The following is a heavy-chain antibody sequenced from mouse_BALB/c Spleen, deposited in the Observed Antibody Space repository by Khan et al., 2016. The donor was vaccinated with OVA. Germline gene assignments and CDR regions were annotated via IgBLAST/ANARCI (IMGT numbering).Heavy chain of an antibody. Sequence: EVQLVESGGGIVQPGGSLKRSCAASSFTISSYGMSSVRQTLDKKLELVATFVSNGGSTDYPDSVKRRISISGDNAKNALYLQMRGMKSEDTASYYCARSAIWGQGTTLTVSS. V-gene: IGHV5-6-3*01. CDR2: FVSNGGST. CDR1: SFTISSYG. J-gene: IGHJ2*01. CDR3: ARSAI.